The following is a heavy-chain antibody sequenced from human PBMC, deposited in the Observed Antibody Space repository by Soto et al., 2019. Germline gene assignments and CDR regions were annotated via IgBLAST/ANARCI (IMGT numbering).Heavy chain of an antibody. V-gene: IGHV5-51*01. CDR1: GYSFTTNW. J-gene: IGHJ1*01. CDR2: IYPGDSDT. Sequence: EVQLVQSGAEVKKPGESLKISCKGSGYSFTTNWIGWVRQMPGKGLEWMGVIYPGDSDTRYSPSFQGQVAISADKSINTAYLKWSSLKASDTAMYYCARHSGVAEDGTDWGQGTLVTVSS. CDR3: ARHSGVAEDGTD. D-gene: IGHD6-13*01.